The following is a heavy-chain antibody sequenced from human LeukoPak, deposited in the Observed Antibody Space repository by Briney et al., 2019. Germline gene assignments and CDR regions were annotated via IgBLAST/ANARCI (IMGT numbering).Heavy chain of an antibody. CDR1: GFTFSSYA. V-gene: IGHV3-64*01. J-gene: IGHJ3*02. D-gene: IGHD3-10*01. CDR2: ISGYGDST. Sequence: GGSLRLSCAASGFTFSSYAMHWVRQAPGKGLQYVSAISGYGDSTWYANSVKGRFTISRDNSKNTLYLQMGSLRAEDMAVYYCARGGIKGPHDAFDIWGQGTMVTVSS. CDR3: ARGGIKGPHDAFDI.